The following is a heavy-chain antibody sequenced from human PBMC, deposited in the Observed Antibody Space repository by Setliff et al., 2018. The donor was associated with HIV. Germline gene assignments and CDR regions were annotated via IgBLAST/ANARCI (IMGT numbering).Heavy chain of an antibody. CDR2: INPDGTQT. CDR3: VRDSARPGGITPP. J-gene: IGHJ5*02. D-gene: IGHD3-16*01. Sequence: GGSLRLSCAASGFSFDNSWMAWVRQAPGKGLEWVANINPDGTQTNYVHSVKGRFTISRDDAKNSVYLQMGSLRAKDTAVYYCVRDSARPGGITPPWGQGTLVTVSS. CDR1: GFSFDNSW. V-gene: IGHV3-7*03.